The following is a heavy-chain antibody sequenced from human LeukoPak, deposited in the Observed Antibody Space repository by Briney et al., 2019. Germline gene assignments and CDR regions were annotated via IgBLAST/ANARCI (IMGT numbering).Heavy chain of an antibody. CDR1: GFTFSSYG. V-gene: IGHV3-33*06. CDR3: AKAGASSGYRYNWFDP. D-gene: IGHD3-22*01. CDR2: IWYDGSNK. Sequence: GGSLRLSCAVSGFTFSSYGMHWVRQAPGKGMKWVAVIWYDGSNKYYADSVKGRFTISRDNSKNTLYLQMNSLRAEDTAVYYCAKAGASSGYRYNWFDPWGQGTLVTVSS. J-gene: IGHJ5*02.